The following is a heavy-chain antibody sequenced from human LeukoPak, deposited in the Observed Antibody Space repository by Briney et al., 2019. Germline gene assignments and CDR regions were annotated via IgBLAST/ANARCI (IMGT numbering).Heavy chain of an antibody. Sequence: LEWMGWINAGNGNTKYSQKFQGRVTITRDTSASTAYMELSSLRSEDTAVYYCARAVAGTDYWGQGTLVTVSS. V-gene: IGHV1-3*01. D-gene: IGHD6-19*01. CDR3: ARAVAGTDY. J-gene: IGHJ4*02. CDR2: INAGNGNT.